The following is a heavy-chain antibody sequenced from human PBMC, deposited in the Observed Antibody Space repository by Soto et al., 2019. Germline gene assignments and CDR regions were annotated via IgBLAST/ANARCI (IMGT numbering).Heavy chain of an antibody. D-gene: IGHD2-21*02. Sequence: QLQLQESGPGLVKPSETLSLTCSVSGGSISSSSYFWGWIRQPPGKGLEWIGSIYYSGSTYYNPSLKSRVTVSVDTSKHQFSRQLSSVTAADTAVYYCARHPSDFWFDPWGQGTLVTVSS. V-gene: IGHV4-39*01. CDR3: ARHPSDFWFDP. CDR2: IYYSGST. CDR1: GGSISSSSYF. J-gene: IGHJ5*02.